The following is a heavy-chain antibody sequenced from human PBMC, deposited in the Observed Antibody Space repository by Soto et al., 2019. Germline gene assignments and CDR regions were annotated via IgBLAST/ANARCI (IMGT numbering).Heavy chain of an antibody. Sequence: QVQLVESGGGVVQPGRSLRLSCAASGFTFSSYGMHWVRQAPGKGLEWVAVISYDGSNKYYADSVKGRFTISRDNSKNTLYLQMNSLRAEDTAVYYCAKDGARIVGASAFDYWGQGTLVTVSS. CDR3: AKDGARIVGASAFDY. CDR1: GFTFSSYG. J-gene: IGHJ4*02. CDR2: ISYDGSNK. V-gene: IGHV3-30*18. D-gene: IGHD1-26*01.